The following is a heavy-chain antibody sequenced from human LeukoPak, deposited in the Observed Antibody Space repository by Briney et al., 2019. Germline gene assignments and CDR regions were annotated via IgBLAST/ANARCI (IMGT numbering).Heavy chain of an antibody. Sequence: GGSLRLSCAASGFTFTSYSMNWVRQAPGKGLEWVSTISGGGGSTYYADSVKGRFTISRDNSKNTLCLQVNSLRAEDTAVYYCAKGGKWDVTPFDYWGQGTLVTVSS. CDR3: AKGGKWDVTPFDY. D-gene: IGHD1-26*01. CDR2: ISGGGGST. V-gene: IGHV3-23*01. J-gene: IGHJ4*02. CDR1: GFTFTSYS.